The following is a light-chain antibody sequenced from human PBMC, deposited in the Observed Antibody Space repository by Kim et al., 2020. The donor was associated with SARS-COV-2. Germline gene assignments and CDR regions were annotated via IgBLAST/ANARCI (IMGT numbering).Light chain of an antibody. V-gene: IGKV3-11*01. CDR1: QSISTF. CDR2: DAS. J-gene: IGKJ5*01. Sequence: SPAERATLSCRAKQSISTFLAWYQPRPGQAPRLLIYDASNRATGIPARFSGSGSGTDFTLTISSLEPEDFARYYCQQRSNWPPITFGQGTRLEIK. CDR3: QQRSNWPPIT.